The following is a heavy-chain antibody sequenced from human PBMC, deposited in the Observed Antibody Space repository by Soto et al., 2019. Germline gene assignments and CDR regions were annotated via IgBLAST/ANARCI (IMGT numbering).Heavy chain of an antibody. V-gene: IGHV1-2*04. CDR1: GYTFTGYY. CDR3: ARGTTDIVVVPAFYGMDV. Sequence: QVQLVQSGAEVKKPGASVKVSCKASGYTFTGYYMHWVRQAPGQGLEWMGWINPNSGGTNYAQKFQGWVTMTRDTSISTAYMELSRLRSDDTAVYYCARGTTDIVVVPAFYGMDVWGQGTTVTVSS. J-gene: IGHJ6*02. D-gene: IGHD2-2*01. CDR2: INPNSGGT.